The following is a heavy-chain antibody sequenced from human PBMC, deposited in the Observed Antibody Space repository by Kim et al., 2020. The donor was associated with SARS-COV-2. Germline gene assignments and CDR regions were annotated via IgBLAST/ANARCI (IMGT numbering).Heavy chain of an antibody. Sequence: SETLSLTCAVFGGSISSGDFYWGWIRQPPGKGLEWIGNIDYTGTTYYSPSLKSRVSMSVDSSKNQFSLRLTPLTAADTAVYYCARPYRRRGGGAWFDPWGQGTLVTVSS. J-gene: IGHJ5*02. V-gene: IGHV4-39*01. CDR3: ARPYRRRGGGAWFDP. CDR2: IDYTGTT. D-gene: IGHD4-4*01. CDR1: GGSISSGDFY.